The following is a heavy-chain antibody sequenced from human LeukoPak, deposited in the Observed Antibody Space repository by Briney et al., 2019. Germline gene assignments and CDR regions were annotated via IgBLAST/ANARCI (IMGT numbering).Heavy chain of an antibody. V-gene: IGHV1-69*13. D-gene: IGHD6-13*01. CDR1: GGTFSSYA. CDR2: IIPIFGTA. CDR3: ARGIAAAGTPDGVTAFDY. J-gene: IGHJ4*02. Sequence: SVKVSCKASGGTFSSYAISWVRQAPGQGLEWMGGIIPIFGTANYAQKFQGRVTITADESTSTAYMELSSLRSEDTAVYYCARGIAAAGTPDGVTAFDYWGQGTLVTVSS.